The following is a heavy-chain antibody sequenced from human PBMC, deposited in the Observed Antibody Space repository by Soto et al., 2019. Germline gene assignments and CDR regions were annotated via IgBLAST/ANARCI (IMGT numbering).Heavy chain of an antibody. V-gene: IGHV3-21*01. Sequence: GGSLRLSCAASGFAFQTYTMEWLRQPPGKGLEWVSSITISGNYIYYADSVKGRFTISRDNGRNSVYLQMNSLRAEDTAVYYCAKVGVLRTNFRWFDLWGQGTLVTVSS. CDR2: ITISGNYI. D-gene: IGHD2-8*01. CDR1: GFAFQTYT. J-gene: IGHJ5*02. CDR3: AKVGVLRTNFRWFDL.